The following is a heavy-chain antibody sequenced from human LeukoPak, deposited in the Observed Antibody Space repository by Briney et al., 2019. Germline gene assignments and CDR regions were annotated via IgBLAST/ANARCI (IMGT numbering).Heavy chain of an antibody. J-gene: IGHJ4*02. CDR1: GFTFRSYE. CDR3: VRDLRWSFDY. Sequence: PGGSLRLSCAASGFTFRSYEMNWVRQAPGKGLEWVSYISSSGSSIYYADSVKGRFTISRDNAKNSLYLQMNSLRAEDTAVYYCVRDLRWSFDYWGQGTLVTVSS. D-gene: IGHD4-23*01. CDR2: ISSSGSSI. V-gene: IGHV3-48*03.